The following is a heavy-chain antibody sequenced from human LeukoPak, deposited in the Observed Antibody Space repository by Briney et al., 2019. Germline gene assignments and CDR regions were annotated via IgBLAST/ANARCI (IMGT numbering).Heavy chain of an antibody. Sequence: PGRSLRLSCTASGFTFGDYAMSWVRQAPGKGLEWVGFIRSKAYGGTTEYAASVKGRFTISRDDSKSIAYLQMNSLKTEDTAVYYCTRGNCSGGSCYSIFWFDPWGQGTLVTVSS. J-gene: IGHJ5*02. CDR1: GFTFGDYA. CDR3: TRGNCSGGSCYSIFWFDP. CDR2: IRSKAYGGTT. D-gene: IGHD2-15*01. V-gene: IGHV3-49*04.